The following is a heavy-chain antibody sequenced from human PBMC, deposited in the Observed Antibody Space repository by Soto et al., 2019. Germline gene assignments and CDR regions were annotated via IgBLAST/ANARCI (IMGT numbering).Heavy chain of an antibody. CDR2: INPNSGGT. J-gene: IGHJ5*02. CDR3: ARSALVLRVYSPTTDWFDP. Sequence: ASVKVSCKASGYAFSGYYVHWVRQAPGQGLEWMGWINPNSGGTNIAQKFQGRVTMTRDTSIATLNMELSRLRSDDTAVYYCARSALVLRVYSPTTDWFDPWGQGTLVTVSS. CDR1: GYAFSGYY. V-gene: IGHV1-2*02. D-gene: IGHD2-8*01.